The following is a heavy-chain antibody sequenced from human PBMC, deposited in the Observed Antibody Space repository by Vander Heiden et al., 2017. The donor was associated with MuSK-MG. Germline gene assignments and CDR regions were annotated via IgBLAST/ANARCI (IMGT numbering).Heavy chain of an antibody. CDR2: TYYRSKWYT. Sequence: QVQVQQSGPGLVEPSQTLSLTCVISGDSVSSNSVVWNWIRQSPSRGLEWLGRTYYRSKWYTDYALSVKSRITFTPDTSRNQLSLQLNYVTPEDTAVYDCARHESAFDIWGQGTMVTVSS. V-gene: IGHV6-1*01. J-gene: IGHJ3*02. CDR1: GDSVSSNSVV. CDR3: ARHESAFDI.